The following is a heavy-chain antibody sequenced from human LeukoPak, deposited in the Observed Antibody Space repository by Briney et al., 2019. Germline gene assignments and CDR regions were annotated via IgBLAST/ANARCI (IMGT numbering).Heavy chain of an antibody. CDR1: GFTFSSYW. J-gene: IGHJ4*02. V-gene: IGHV3-74*01. Sequence: GGSLRLSCAASGFTFSSYWMHWVRQAPGKGLVWVSRINSDGSSTSYADSVKGRFTISRDNAKNTLYLQMNSLRAEDTAVYYCARNRYCSSTSCYTLEYWGQGTLVTVSS. CDR2: INSDGSST. D-gene: IGHD2-2*02. CDR3: ARNRYCSSTSCYTLEY.